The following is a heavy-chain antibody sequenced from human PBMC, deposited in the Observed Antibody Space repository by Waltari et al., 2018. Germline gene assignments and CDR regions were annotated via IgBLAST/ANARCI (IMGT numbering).Heavy chain of an antibody. J-gene: IGHJ6*03. Sequence: QVQLQESGPGLVKPSETLSLTCTVSGGSISSYYWSWIRQPPGKGLEWIGYIYYSGSTNYTPPLKSRVTISVDTSKTQFSLKLSSVTAADTAVYYCATSFHSYYYYYMDVWGKGTTVTISS. CDR2: IYYSGST. D-gene: IGHD3-3*02. V-gene: IGHV4-59*01. CDR1: GGSISSYY. CDR3: ATSFHSYYYYYMDV.